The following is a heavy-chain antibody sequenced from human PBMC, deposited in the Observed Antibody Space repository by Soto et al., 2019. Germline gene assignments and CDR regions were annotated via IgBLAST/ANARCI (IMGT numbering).Heavy chain of an antibody. CDR2: VRSETYGGST. CDR3: TRGRGTSGWYADY. V-gene: IGHV3-49*04. Sequence: GGSLRLSCSASGFVFGDYAVTWVRQAPGKGLEWVGVVRSETYGGSTEYAASVKGRFRISRDDSESIAYLQMTGLKTEDTAVYYCTRGRGTSGWYADYWGKGILVTVS. J-gene: IGHJ4*02. D-gene: IGHD6-13*01. CDR1: GFVFGDYA.